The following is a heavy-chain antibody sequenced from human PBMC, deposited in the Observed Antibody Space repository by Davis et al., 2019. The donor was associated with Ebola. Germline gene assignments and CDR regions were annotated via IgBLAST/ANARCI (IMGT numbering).Heavy chain of an antibody. J-gene: IGHJ3*02. V-gene: IGHV4-4*02. CDR2: INHSGST. CDR3: ARSPPLVCSTSCPDAFDI. D-gene: IGHD2-2*01. Sequence: SDTLSLTCAVSGGSISSSNWWSWVRQPPGKGLEWIGEINHSGSTNYNPSLKSRVPISVDTSKNQFSLKLSSVTAADTAVYYCARSPPLVCSTSCPDAFDIWGQGTMVTVSS. CDR1: GGSISSSNW.